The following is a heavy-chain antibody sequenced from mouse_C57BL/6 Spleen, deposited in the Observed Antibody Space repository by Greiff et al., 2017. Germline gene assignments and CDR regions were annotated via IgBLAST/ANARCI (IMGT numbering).Heavy chain of an antibody. CDR3: TRDTTGAMDY. CDR2: IDPETGGT. D-gene: IGHD1-1*01. J-gene: IGHJ4*01. CDR1: GYTFTDYE. V-gene: IGHV1-15*01. Sequence: QVQLQQSGAELVRPGASVTLSCKASGYTFTDYEMHWVKQTPVHGLEWIGAIDPETGGTAYNQKFKGKAILTADKSSSTAYMELRSLTSEDSAVYCCTRDTTGAMDYWGQGTSVTVAS.